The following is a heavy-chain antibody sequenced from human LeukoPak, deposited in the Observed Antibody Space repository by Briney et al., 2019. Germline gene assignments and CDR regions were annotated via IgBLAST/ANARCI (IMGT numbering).Heavy chain of an antibody. CDR3: ARDHYYDSNGSVGAFDI. D-gene: IGHD3-22*01. CDR1: GGSISSGGYY. V-gene: IGHV4-31*03. CDR2: IYYSGST. J-gene: IGHJ3*02. Sequence: SEALSLTCTVSGGSISSGGYYWSWLRQHPGKGLEWIGYIYYSGSTYYNPSLKSRVTISVDTSKNQFSLKLSSVTAADTAVYYCARDHYYDSNGSVGAFDIWGQGTMVTVSS.